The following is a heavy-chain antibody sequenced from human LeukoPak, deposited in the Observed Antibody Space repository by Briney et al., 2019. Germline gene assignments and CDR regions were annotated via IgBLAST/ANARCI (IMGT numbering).Heavy chain of an antibody. J-gene: IGHJ6*03. CDR1: GFTVSGNY. D-gene: IGHD3-10*01. Sequence: GGSLRLSCGASGFTVSGNYMNWVRQAPGKGLEWVSIIYSGDTTYYADSVKGRFTISRDNSKNTLFLQMNSLRGEDTAVYYCAREKSGYMDVWGKGTTVTVSS. CDR2: IYSGDTT. CDR3: AREKSGYMDV. V-gene: IGHV3-66*02.